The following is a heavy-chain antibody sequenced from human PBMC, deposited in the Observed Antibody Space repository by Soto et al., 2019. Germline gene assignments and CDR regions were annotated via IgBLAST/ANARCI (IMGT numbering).Heavy chain of an antibody. V-gene: IGHV3-30-3*01. CDR3: ERDADYGGNLFDY. D-gene: IGHD4-17*01. J-gene: IGHJ4*02. Sequence: VGSLRLSCAASGFTFSSYAMHWVRQAPGKGLEWVAVISYDGSNKYYADSVKGRFTISRDNSKNTLYLQMNSLRAEDTAVYYCERDADYGGNLFDYWGQGTLVTVSS. CDR2: ISYDGSNK. CDR1: GFTFSSYA.